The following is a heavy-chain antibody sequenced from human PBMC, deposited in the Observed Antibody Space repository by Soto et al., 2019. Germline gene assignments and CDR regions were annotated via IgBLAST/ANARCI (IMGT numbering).Heavy chain of an antibody. CDR3: AKSVGALRCLEWLLTNAGWFDL. V-gene: IGHV3-23*01. Sequence: GGSLRLSCGASGFTFSSYAMSLVRQAPGKGLEWVSAISGSGGSTYYADSVKGRFTISRDNSKNTLYLQMNSLRAEDTAVYYCAKSVGALRCLEWLLTNAGWFDLWGQGTLLTVSS. CDR1: GFTFSSYA. J-gene: IGHJ5*02. CDR2: ISGSGGST. D-gene: IGHD3-3*01.